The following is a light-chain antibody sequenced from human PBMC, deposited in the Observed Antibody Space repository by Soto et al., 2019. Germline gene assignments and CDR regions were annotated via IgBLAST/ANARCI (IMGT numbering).Light chain of an antibody. Sequence: IVLTQSPATLSLWPGETAILSCRASQSVSSLLSWYQQKPGQAPRLLIYDASSRAPGVPARFRGSGSGTDFTLTISSLEPEDFALYYCQQRSSGITFGQGTRLEIE. CDR2: DAS. CDR3: QQRSSGIT. J-gene: IGKJ5*01. CDR1: QSVSSL. V-gene: IGKV3-11*01.